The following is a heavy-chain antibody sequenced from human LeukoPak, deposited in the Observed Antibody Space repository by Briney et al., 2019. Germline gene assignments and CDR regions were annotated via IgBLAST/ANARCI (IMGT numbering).Heavy chain of an antibody. CDR2: INPNSGGT. V-gene: IGHV1-2*02. CDR3: ARDLYGSGSYRVFDY. CDR1: GYTFTGYY. D-gene: IGHD3-10*01. J-gene: IGHJ4*02. Sequence: ASVKVSCKASGYTFTGYYMHWVRQAPGQGLEWMGWINPNSGGTNYAQKFQGRATMTRDTSISTAYMELSRLRSDDTAVYYCARDLYGSGSYRVFDYWGQGTLVTVSS.